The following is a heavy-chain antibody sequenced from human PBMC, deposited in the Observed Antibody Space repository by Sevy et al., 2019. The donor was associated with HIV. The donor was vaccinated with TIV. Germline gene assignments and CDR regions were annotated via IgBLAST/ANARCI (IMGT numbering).Heavy chain of an antibody. V-gene: IGHV3-48*03. J-gene: IGHJ4*02. Sequence: RGSLRLSCAASGFTFSSYEMNWVRQAPGKGLEWVSYISSSGSTIYYADSVKGRFTISRDNAKNSLYLQMNSLRAEDTAVYYCARVDCSSTSCYKIIDYWGQGTLVTVSS. CDR2: ISSSGSTI. CDR1: GFTFSSYE. CDR3: ARVDCSSTSCYKIIDY. D-gene: IGHD2-2*02.